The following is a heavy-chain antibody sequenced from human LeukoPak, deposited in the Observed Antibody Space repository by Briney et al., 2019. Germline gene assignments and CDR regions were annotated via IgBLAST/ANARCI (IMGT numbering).Heavy chain of an antibody. V-gene: IGHV3-23*01. CDR3: AKDLPAYSGSYSFDY. CDR2: ISGSGGST. CDR1: GFTFSPYA. Sequence: AGGSLRLSCAASGFTFSPYAMTWVRQAPGKGLEWVSAISGSGGSTYYADSVKGRFTISRDNSKNTLYLQMNSLRAEDTAVYYCAKDLPAYSGSYSFDYWGQGTLVTVSS. J-gene: IGHJ4*02. D-gene: IGHD1-26*01.